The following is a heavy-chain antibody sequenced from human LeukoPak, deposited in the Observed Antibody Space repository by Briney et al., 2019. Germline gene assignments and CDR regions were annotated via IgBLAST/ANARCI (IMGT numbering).Heavy chain of an antibody. CDR3: AIQIETQWELFSY. V-gene: IGHV4-34*01. D-gene: IGHD1-26*01. CDR2: INHSGST. CDR1: GGSFSGYY. Sequence: PSETLSLTCAVYGGSFSGYYWSWIRQPPGKGLEWIGEINHSGSTNYNPSLKSRVTISVDTSKNQFSLKLSSVTAADTAVYYCAIQIETQWELFSYWGQGTLVTVSS. J-gene: IGHJ4*02.